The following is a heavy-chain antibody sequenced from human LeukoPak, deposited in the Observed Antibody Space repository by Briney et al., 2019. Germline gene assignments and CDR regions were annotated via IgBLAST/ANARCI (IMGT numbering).Heavy chain of an antibody. J-gene: IGHJ4*02. CDR3: ARVFMNYFGSAFDY. D-gene: IGHD3-10*01. V-gene: IGHV3-48*04. CDR2: ISSSSSTI. Sequence: GGSLRLSCAASGFTFSSYSMNWVRQAPGKGLEWVSYISSSSSTIYYADSVKGRFTISRDNAKNSLYLDMHNLRGDDTAVYYCARVFMNYFGSAFDYWGQGSLVTVSS. CDR1: GFTFSSYS.